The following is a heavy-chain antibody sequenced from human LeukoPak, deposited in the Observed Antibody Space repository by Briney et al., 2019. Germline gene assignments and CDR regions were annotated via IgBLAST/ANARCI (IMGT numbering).Heavy chain of an antibody. CDR3: TGSASLDY. CDR1: GLTFSSSA. Sequence: PGGSLRLSCSASGLTFSSSAMHWVRQAPGKGLEYVSAISSNGGTTYYANSVKGRFTVSRDNSKNTLYLQMSSLRTEDTAVYYCTGSASLDYWGQGTLVTVSS. V-gene: IGHV3-64D*06. D-gene: IGHD3-10*01. J-gene: IGHJ4*02. CDR2: ISSNGGTT.